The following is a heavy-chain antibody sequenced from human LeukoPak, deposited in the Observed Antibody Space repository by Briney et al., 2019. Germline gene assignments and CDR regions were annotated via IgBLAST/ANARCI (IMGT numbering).Heavy chain of an antibody. V-gene: IGHV4-39*07. CDR1: GGSISSSSYY. J-gene: IGHJ6*03. D-gene: IGHD4-11*01. Sequence: SETLSLTCTVSGGSISSSSYYWGWIRQPPGKGLEWIGSIYYSGSTYYNPSLKSRVAISVDTSKNQFSLKLSSVTAADTAVYYCATYDYSNFYMDVWGKGTTVTVSS. CDR2: IYYSGST. CDR3: ATYDYSNFYMDV.